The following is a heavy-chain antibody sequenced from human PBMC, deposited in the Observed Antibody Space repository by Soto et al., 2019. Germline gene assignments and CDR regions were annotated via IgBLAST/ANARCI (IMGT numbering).Heavy chain of an antibody. D-gene: IGHD6-13*01. CDR1: GYTFTSYG. CDR2: ISAYNGNT. J-gene: IGHJ6*02. Sequence: QVQLVQSGAEVKKPGASVKVSCKASGYTFTSYGISWVRQAPGQGLERMGWISAYNGNTNYAQKLQGRVTMTTDTSTSTAYMELRSLRSDDTAVYYCARDYIAAAGTPLYYYGMDVWGRGTTVSVSS. V-gene: IGHV1-18*01. CDR3: ARDYIAAAGTPLYYYGMDV.